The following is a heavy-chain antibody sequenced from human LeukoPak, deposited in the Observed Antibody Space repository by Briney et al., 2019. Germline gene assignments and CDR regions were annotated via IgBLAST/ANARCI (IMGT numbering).Heavy chain of an antibody. CDR1: GGSISSSNW. CDR2: IYHSGST. Sequence: SETLSLTCAVSGGSISSSNWWSWVRQPPGKGLEWIGEIYHSGSTNYNPSLKSRVTISVDKSKNQFSLKLSSVTAADTAVYYCARGVCGGDCYAYYYYYYMDVWGKGTTVTVSS. CDR3: ARGVCGGDCYAYYYYYYMDV. J-gene: IGHJ6*03. V-gene: IGHV4-4*02. D-gene: IGHD2-21*02.